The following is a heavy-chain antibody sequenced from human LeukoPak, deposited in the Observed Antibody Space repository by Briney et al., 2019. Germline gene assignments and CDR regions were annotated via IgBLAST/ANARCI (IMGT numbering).Heavy chain of an antibody. D-gene: IGHD2-15*01. Sequence: GGSLRLSCAASGFTFSNAWMSWVRQAPGKGLEWVGRIKSKTDGGTTDYAAPVKGRFTISRDDSKNTLYLQMNSLKTEDTAVYYCTTAWLVAATGGVDYWGQGTLVTVSS. J-gene: IGHJ4*02. V-gene: IGHV3-15*01. CDR1: GFTFSNAW. CDR3: TTAWLVAATGGVDY. CDR2: IKSKTDGGTT.